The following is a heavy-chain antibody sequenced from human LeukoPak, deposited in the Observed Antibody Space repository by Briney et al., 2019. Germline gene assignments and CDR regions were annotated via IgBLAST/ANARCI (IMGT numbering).Heavy chain of an antibody. D-gene: IGHD6-19*01. CDR2: ISGSGDGT. Sequence: PGGSLRLSCAASGLTPSRCGMSWVRQAPGKGLEWVSAISGSGDGTYYADSVKGRFTISRDNSKSMLYLEMNSLRAEDTATYYCVARPTSAAVAPSDFWGQGTLVTVSS. CDR3: VARPTSAAVAPSDF. V-gene: IGHV3-23*01. CDR1: GLTPSRCG. J-gene: IGHJ4*02.